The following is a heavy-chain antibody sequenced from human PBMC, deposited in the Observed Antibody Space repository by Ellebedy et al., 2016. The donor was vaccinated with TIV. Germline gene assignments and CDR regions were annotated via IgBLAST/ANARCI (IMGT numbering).Heavy chain of an antibody. CDR1: GYTFTGYY. J-gene: IGHJ2*01. CDR2: INPNSGGT. CDR3: ARVTEGYDWYFDL. V-gene: IGHV1-2*02. D-gene: IGHD3-22*01. Sequence: ASVKVSCXASGYTFTGYYMHWVRQAPGQGLEWMGWINPNSGGTNYAQKFQGRVTMTRDTSISTAYMELSRLRSDDTAVYYCARVTEGYDWYFDLWGRGTLVTVSS.